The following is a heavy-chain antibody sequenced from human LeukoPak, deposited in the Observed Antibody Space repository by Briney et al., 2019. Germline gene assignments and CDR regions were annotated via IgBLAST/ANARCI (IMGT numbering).Heavy chain of an antibody. CDR3: ARITDGSYYGY. CDR1: GGSFSGYY. Sequence: PSETLSLTCAVYGGSFSGYYWSWIRQPPGKGLEWIGEINHSGSTNYNPSLKSRVTISVGTSKNQFSLKLSSVTAADTAVYYCARITDGSYYGYWGQGTLVTVSS. V-gene: IGHV4-34*01. J-gene: IGHJ4*02. CDR2: INHSGST. D-gene: IGHD1-26*01.